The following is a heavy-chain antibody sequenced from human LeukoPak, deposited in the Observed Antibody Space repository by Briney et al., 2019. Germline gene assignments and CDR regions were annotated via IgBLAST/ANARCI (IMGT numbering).Heavy chain of an antibody. J-gene: IGHJ6*02. CDR1: GFTFSSYS. D-gene: IGHD3-16*02. CDR3: ARVIGYDYVWGSHRLYYYYYVMDV. Sequence: GGSLSLSCAASGFTFSSYSLNWVCQPQGKGLEWVSSISSSSSYIYYADSVRGRFTISRDNDKNPLYLQMNSLRAEDTAVYYCARVIGYDYVWGSHRLYYYYYVMDVWGQGTTVTVS. CDR2: ISSSSSYI. V-gene: IGHV3-21*01.